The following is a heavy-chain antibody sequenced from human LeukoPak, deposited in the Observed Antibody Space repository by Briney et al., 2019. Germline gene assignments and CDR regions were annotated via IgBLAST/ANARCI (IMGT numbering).Heavy chain of an antibody. J-gene: IGHJ4*02. Sequence: PGGSLRLSCAASGCTFSSYWMSWVRQAPGKGLEWVANIKQDGSEKYYVDSVTGRFTISRDNAKNSLYLQMNSLRAEDTAVYYCAGVDGKGYWGQGTLVTVSS. CDR1: GCTFSSYW. CDR3: AGVDGKGY. V-gene: IGHV3-7*01. CDR2: IKQDGSEK. D-gene: IGHD5-24*01.